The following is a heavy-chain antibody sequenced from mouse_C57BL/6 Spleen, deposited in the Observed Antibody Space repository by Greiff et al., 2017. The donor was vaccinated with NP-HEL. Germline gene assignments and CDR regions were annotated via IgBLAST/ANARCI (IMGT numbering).Heavy chain of an antibody. Sequence: LQESGAELVRPGASVKLSCKASGYTFTDYYINWVKQRPGQGLEWIARIYPGSGNTYYNEKFKGQATLTAEKSSSTAYMQLSSLTSDDSAVYCCATDDGYYVGLYWYFDVWGTGTTVTVSS. J-gene: IGHJ1*03. D-gene: IGHD2-3*01. CDR1: GYTFTDYY. CDR2: IYPGSGNT. V-gene: IGHV1-76*01. CDR3: ATDDGYYVGLYWYFDV.